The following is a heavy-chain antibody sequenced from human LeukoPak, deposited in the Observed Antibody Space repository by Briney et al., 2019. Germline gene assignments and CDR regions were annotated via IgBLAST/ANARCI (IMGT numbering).Heavy chain of an antibody. CDR2: ISYDGSNK. V-gene: IGHV3-30-3*01. Sequence: GRSLRLSCAASGFTFSSYAMHWVRQAPGKGLEWVAVISYDGSNKYYADSVKGRFTISRDNAKNSLYLRMNSLRDEDTAVYYCARDSYGSSGYYYVSDYWGQGTLVTVSS. CDR1: GFTFSSYA. CDR3: ARDSYGSSGYYYVSDY. D-gene: IGHD3-22*01. J-gene: IGHJ4*02.